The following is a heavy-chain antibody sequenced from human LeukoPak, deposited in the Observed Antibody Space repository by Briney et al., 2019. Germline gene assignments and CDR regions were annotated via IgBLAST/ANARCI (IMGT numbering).Heavy chain of an antibody. Sequence: SETLSLTCSVSGGSISSGGYYWSWIRQHPGKGLEWIGYIYYSESTYYNPSLKRRVTISVDTSKTQFSQELSSVTAADRAVYYCAREGSRSVSFDPWGEGTLVSVSS. V-gene: IGHV4-31*03. CDR1: GGSISSGGYY. CDR2: IYYSEST. CDR3: AREGSRSVSFDP. J-gene: IGHJ5*02.